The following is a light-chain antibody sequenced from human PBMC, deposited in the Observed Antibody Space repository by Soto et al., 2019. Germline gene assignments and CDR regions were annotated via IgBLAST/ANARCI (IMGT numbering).Light chain of an antibody. CDR3: QAWDSSTAV. CDR1: KLGDMY. Sequence: SYELTQPPSVSVSPGQTASITCSGDKLGDMYAWWYQQKPGQSPVLVLYQDTKRPSGIPERFSGSNSGNTATLTISGTQAMDEADYYCQAWDSSTAVFGGGTKVTVL. J-gene: IGLJ2*01. CDR2: QDT. V-gene: IGLV3-1*01.